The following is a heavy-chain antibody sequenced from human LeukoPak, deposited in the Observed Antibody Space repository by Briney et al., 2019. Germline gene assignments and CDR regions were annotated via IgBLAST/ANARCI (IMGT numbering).Heavy chain of an antibody. CDR1: AFTFSNYA. D-gene: IGHD3-16*01. CDR2: VSGSGVST. CDR3: AKSMGELSPDDAFDI. V-gene: IGHV3-23*01. J-gene: IGHJ3*02. Sequence: PGGSLRLPCAASAFTFSNYAMTWVRQGPGKGLEWVSGVSGSGVSTYYADSVKGRFTISRDNSKNTLYLQMNSLRAEDTAVYYCAKSMGELSPDDAFDIWGQGTMVTVSS.